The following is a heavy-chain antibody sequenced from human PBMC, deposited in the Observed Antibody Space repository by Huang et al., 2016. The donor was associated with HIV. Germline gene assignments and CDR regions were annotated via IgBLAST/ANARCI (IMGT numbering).Heavy chain of an antibody. J-gene: IGHJ4*02. CDR1: GYTFTDHV. Sequence: QIQLVQSGAEVKKPGASVKGSCKASGYTFTDHVVHWVRQATGQGLEWMGWMNPNGGDAGSAQKLQGRVTRTRNTSVSTAYMELSSRISEDTAVYYCTRGHSNAYPPVGYWGQGTLVTVSS. V-gene: IGHV1-8*01. CDR3: TRGHSNAYPPVGY. D-gene: IGHD3-16*01. CDR2: MNPNGGDA.